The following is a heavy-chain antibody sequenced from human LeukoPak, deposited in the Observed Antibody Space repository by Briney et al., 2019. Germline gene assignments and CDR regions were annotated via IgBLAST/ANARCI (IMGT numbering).Heavy chain of an antibody. Sequence: SVKVSCKASGGTFSSYAISWVRQAPGQGLEWMGGIIPIFGTANYAQRFQGRVTITADKSTSTAYMELSSLRSEDTAVYYCARDRVGTMVRGVIHWFDPWGQGTLVTVSS. CDR1: GGTFSSYA. CDR2: IIPIFGTA. D-gene: IGHD3-10*01. CDR3: ARDRVGTMVRGVIHWFDP. V-gene: IGHV1-69*06. J-gene: IGHJ5*02.